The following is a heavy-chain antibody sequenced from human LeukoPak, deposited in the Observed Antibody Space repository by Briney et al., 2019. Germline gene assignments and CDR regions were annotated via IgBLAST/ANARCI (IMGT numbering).Heavy chain of an antibody. CDR1: GFTFSSYG. CDR2: IWYDGSSK. Sequence: GGSLRLSCAASGFTFSSYGMHWVRQAPGKGLEWVAVIWYDGSSKYYADSVKGRFTISRDNSKNTLYLQMNSLRAEDTAVYYCAKDLAAAGALDYWGQGTLVTVSS. CDR3: AKDLAAAGALDY. D-gene: IGHD6-13*01. V-gene: IGHV3-33*06. J-gene: IGHJ4*02.